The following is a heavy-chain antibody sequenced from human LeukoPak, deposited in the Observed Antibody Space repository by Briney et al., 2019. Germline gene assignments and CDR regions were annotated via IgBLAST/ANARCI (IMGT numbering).Heavy chain of an antibody. V-gene: IGHV3-7*01. CDR2: IKGDGSEI. D-gene: IGHD4-11*01. J-gene: IGHJ4*02. CDR3: AREGLPYSGDH. CDR1: GFSFSTYW. Sequence: TGGSLRLSCAASGFSFSTYWMRWARQTPGKGSEWVANIKGDGSEINYVDSVKGRFTTSRDNAKNSLSLQMNSLTADDTGVYYCAREGLPYSGDHWGQGTLVTVSS.